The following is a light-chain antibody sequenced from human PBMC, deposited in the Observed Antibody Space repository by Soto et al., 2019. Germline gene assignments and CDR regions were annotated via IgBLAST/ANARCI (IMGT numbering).Light chain of an antibody. CDR2: IAS. CDR1: QGIRND. CDR3: LQHYNYPWT. V-gene: IGKV1-17*01. Sequence: DIQMTESPSSLSASVGERVTITCRASQGIRNDVGWYQQKPGKDPKRLIYIASRLDSGVPSRFSGSGFGTEFTLTISSLQPEDFATYYCLQHYNYPWTFGQGTKVDIK. J-gene: IGKJ1*01.